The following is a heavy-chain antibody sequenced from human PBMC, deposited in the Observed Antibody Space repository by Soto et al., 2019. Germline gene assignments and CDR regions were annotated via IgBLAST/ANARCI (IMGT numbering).Heavy chain of an antibody. Sequence: EVQVVESGGGLVQPGGSLRLSCAASGFTFTSYWMTWVRQAPGRGLEWVANINKDGSEKSYVDSVKGRFTISRDNAKSSLYLQMNRLRADVTAVYYCVREIASRLWGKGTTVIVSS. D-gene: IGHD2-21*01. CDR3: VREIASRL. CDR2: INKDGSEK. CDR1: GFTFTSYW. J-gene: IGHJ6*04. V-gene: IGHV3-7*01.